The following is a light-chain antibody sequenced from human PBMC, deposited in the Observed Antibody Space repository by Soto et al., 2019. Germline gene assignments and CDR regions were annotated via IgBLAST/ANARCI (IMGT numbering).Light chain of an antibody. CDR2: LNSDGSH. J-gene: IGLJ3*02. Sequence: QLVLTQSPSASASLGASVKLTCTLSSGHSSYAIAWHQQQPEKGPRYLMKLNSDGSHSKGDGIPDRFSGSSSGAERYLTIPGLQSEDEADYYCQTWGTGIRVFGGETKLTV. CDR1: SGHSSYA. CDR3: QTWGTGIRV. V-gene: IGLV4-69*01.